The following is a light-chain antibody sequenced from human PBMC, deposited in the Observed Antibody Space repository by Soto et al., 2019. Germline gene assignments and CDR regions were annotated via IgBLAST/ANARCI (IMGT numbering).Light chain of an antibody. V-gene: IGKV3-20*01. CDR3: QQYDTSLPYT. Sequence: NGLTQSPSTPSFSPGDRGPPSSDASHSVNNNYLAWYQHKRGQAPRLLIYGASSRATGIPDRFSRSGSGTDFTLTVSRLEPEDFAVYYCQQYDTSLPYTFGGGTKVDIK. CDR1: HSVNNNY. J-gene: IGKJ4*01. CDR2: GAS.